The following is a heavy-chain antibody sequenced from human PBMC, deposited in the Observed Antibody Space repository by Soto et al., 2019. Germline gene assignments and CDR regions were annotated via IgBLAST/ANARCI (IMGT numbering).Heavy chain of an antibody. CDR2: IYYSGTT. CDR1: GGSISTYY. CDR3: ARTYSSSHHFDY. J-gene: IGHJ4*02. V-gene: IGHV4-59*01. D-gene: IGHD6-13*01. Sequence: SETLSLTCTVSGGSISTYYWSWIRRPPEKELEWIGYIYYSGTTNYNPSLKSRVTISVDTSKNQFSLKLGSVTAADTAVYYCARTYSSSHHFDYWGQGTLVTVAS.